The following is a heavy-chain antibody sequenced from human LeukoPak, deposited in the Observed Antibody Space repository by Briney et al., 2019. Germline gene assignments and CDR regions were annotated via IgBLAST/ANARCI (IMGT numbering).Heavy chain of an antibody. Sequence: KPSETLSLTCTASGGSISSYYWSWIRQPPGKGLEWIGYIFYSGSTNYTPSLKSRVTISVDTSKNQFSLNLSSVTAADTAVYYCARGTYYDILTGYQGVGYFDLWGRGTLVTVSS. V-gene: IGHV4-59*08. CDR3: ARGTYYDILTGYQGVGYFDL. CDR1: GGSISSYY. D-gene: IGHD3-9*01. J-gene: IGHJ2*01. CDR2: IFYSGST.